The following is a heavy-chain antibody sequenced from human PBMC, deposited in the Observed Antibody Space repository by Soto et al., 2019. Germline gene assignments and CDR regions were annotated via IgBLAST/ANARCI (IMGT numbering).Heavy chain of an antibody. V-gene: IGHV3-23*01. CDR1: GFTFSSYA. CDR2: ISGSGGST. D-gene: IGHD3-9*01. CDR3: AKSVKTGYYKGGDY. Sequence: GGSLRLSCAASGFTFSSYAMSWVRQAPGNGLEWVSGISGSGGSTYYADSVKGRFTISRDNSKNTLYLQMNSLRAEDTAVYYCAKSVKTGYYKGGDYWGQETLVTVSS. J-gene: IGHJ4*02.